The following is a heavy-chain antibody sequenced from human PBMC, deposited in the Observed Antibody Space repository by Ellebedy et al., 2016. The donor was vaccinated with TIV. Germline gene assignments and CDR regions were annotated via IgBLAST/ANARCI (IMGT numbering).Heavy chain of an antibody. Sequence: PGGSLRLSCAASGFTFSTYAMGWVRQAPGQGLEWVSSIRDSGHSTYYADSVKGRFTISRDNSKNTLFLQMNSLRVEDTAIYYCTSQQWLGPARYYFEDWGQGTLVTVSS. V-gene: IGHV3-23*01. D-gene: IGHD6-19*01. J-gene: IGHJ4*02. CDR2: IRDSGHST. CDR1: GFTFSTYA. CDR3: TSQQWLGPARYYFED.